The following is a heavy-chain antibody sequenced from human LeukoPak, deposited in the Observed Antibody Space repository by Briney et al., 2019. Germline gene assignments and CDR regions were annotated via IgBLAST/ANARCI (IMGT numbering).Heavy chain of an antibody. CDR3: ARDWEGYYDILTGLLYFDY. D-gene: IGHD3-9*01. J-gene: IGHJ4*02. Sequence: GGSLRLSCAASGFPFTSYWMIWVRQAPGKGLEWVANIKDDGSEKNYADSVKGRFTISRDNAKNSVSLQMNALRAEDTAVYYCARDWEGYYDILTGLLYFDYWGQGTLVTVSS. CDR1: GFPFTSYW. CDR2: IKDDGSEK. V-gene: IGHV3-7*01.